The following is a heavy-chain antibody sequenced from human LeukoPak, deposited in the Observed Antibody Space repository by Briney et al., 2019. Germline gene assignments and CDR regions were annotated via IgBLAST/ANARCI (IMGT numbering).Heavy chain of an antibody. CDR3: AKDKELRYFDWLGDFDY. D-gene: IGHD3-9*01. CDR1: GFTFSSYG. J-gene: IGHJ4*02. CDR2: ISYDGSKK. V-gene: IGHV3-30*18. Sequence: PGRSLRLSCAASGFTFSSYGMHWVRQAPGKGLEGVAVISYDGSKKYYADSVKGRFTISRDNSKNTLYLQMNSLRAEDTAVYYCAKDKELRYFDWLGDFDYWGQGTLVTVSS.